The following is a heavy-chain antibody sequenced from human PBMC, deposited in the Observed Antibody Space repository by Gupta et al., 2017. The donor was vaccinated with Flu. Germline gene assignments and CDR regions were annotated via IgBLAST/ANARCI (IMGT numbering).Heavy chain of an antibody. Sequence: QVQLQQCGAGLLKPSETLSLTCAVYGGSFSGYYWSWIRQPTGKGLEWIGEINHSGSTNYNPSLKSRVTRSVDTSKNQFSLKLSSVTAADTAVYYCARNSITIFGVVNLCDYWGQGTLVTVSS. V-gene: IGHV4-34*01. D-gene: IGHD3-3*01. CDR2: INHSGST. CDR1: GGSFSGYY. J-gene: IGHJ4*02. CDR3: ARNSITIFGVVNLCDY.